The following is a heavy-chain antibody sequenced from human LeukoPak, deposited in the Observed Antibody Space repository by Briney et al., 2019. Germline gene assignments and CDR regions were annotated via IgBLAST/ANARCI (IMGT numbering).Heavy chain of an antibody. V-gene: IGHV1-69*04. CDR3: ARAPMYYYDSSGYYLDY. CDR2: IIPILGIA. D-gene: IGHD3-22*01. CDR1: GGTFSSYA. J-gene: IGHJ4*02. Sequence: SVKVSCKASGGTFSSYAISWVRQAPGQGLEWMGRIIPILGIANYAQKFQGRVTITADKSTSAAYMELSSLRSEDTAVYYCARAPMYYYDSSGYYLDYWGQGTLVTVSS.